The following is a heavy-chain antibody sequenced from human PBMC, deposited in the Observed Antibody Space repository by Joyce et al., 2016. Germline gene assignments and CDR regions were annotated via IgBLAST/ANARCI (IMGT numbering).Heavy chain of an antibody. Sequence: QLVESGGGVVQPGRSLRFSCAATEFTLGSYAMQWVRQAPGKGLEWLAVIWHDGSESYYAESVKGQFTISRDNSENTIYLQMNSVRAEDTAVYYCAAATGVDAFDLWGQGTMVTVSS. CDR2: IWHDGSES. D-gene: IGHD7-27*01. V-gene: IGHV3-33*01. CDR1: EFTLGSYA. J-gene: IGHJ3*01. CDR3: AAATGVDAFDL.